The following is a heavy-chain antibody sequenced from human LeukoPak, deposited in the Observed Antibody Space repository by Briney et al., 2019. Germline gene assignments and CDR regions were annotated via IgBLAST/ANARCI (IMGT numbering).Heavy chain of an antibody. CDR2: ISSSGSTI. CDR3: ARGDKELVFKRRKGGFDP. CDR1: GFTFSSYE. J-gene: IGHJ5*02. D-gene: IGHD6-13*01. Sequence: PGGSLRLSCAASGFTFSSYEMNWVRQAPGKGLEWVSYISSSGSTIYYADSVKGRFTISRDNAKNSLYLQMNSLRAEDTAVYYCARGDKELVFKRRKGGFDPWGQGTLVTVSS. V-gene: IGHV3-48*03.